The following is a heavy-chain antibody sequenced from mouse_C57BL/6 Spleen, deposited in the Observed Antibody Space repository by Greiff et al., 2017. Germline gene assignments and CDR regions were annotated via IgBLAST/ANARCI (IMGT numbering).Heavy chain of an antibody. J-gene: IGHJ2*01. Sequence: QVQLQQPGAELVKPGASVKLSCKASGYTFTSYWMHWVKQRPGQGLEWIGMIHPNSGSTNYNEKFKSKATLTVDKSSSTAYMQPSSLTSEDSAVYYCARGGLRYYFDYWGQGTTLTVSS. CDR1: GYTFTSYW. D-gene: IGHD2-4*01. CDR2: IHPNSGST. CDR3: ARGGLRYYFDY. V-gene: IGHV1-64*01.